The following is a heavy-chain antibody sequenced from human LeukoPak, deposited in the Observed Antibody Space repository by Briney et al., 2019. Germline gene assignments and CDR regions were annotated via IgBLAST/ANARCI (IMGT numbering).Heavy chain of an antibody. CDR3: ATFQRYYYDSSGSPQDY. V-gene: IGHV3-23*01. Sequence: GGSPRLSCAASGFTFSSYAMSWVRQAPGKGLEWVSAISGSDGSTYYADSVKGRFTISRDNSKNTLYLQMNSLRAEDTAVYYCATFQRYYYDSSGSPQDYWGQGTLVTVSS. J-gene: IGHJ4*02. CDR1: GFTFSSYA. D-gene: IGHD3-22*01. CDR2: ISGSDGST.